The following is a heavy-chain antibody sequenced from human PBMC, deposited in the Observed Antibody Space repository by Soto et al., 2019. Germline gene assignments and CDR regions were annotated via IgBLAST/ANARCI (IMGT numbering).Heavy chain of an antibody. V-gene: IGHV1-46*01. D-gene: IGHD3-3*01. J-gene: IGHJ4*02. CDR2: INPGVGST. CDR3: ASGFAIFGVVIISPRPAVTY. CDR1: GYTFTSYY. Sequence: ASVKVSCKASGYTFTSYYMQWVRQAPGQELEWMGIINPGVGSTIYAQKFQGRVTMTRATSTDTAYMELSSLRSEDTAVYYCASGFAIFGVVIISPRPAVTYWGQGTLVTVSS.